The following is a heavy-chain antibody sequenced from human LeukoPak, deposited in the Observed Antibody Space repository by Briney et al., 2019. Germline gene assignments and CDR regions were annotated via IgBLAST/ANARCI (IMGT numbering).Heavy chain of an antibody. CDR3: ANGYYGGYFGY. CDR2: ISGSGGST. D-gene: IGHD2/OR15-2a*01. Sequence: GGSLRLSCAASGFIFSSYAMSWVRQAPGKGLEWVSAISGSGGSTYYADSVKGRFTISRDNSKNTLYLQMNSLRVEDTAVYYCANGYYGGYFGYWGQGTLVTVSS. J-gene: IGHJ4*02. V-gene: IGHV3-23*01. CDR1: GFIFSSYA.